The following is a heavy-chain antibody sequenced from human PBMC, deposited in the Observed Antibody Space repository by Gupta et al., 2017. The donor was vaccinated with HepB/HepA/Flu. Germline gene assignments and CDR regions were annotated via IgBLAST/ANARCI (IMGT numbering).Heavy chain of an antibody. Sequence: EVQLLESGGGLVQPGGSLRLSCAASGFTFSSYAMSWVRQAPGKGLEWVSAISGSGGSTYYADSVKGRFTISRDNSKNSLYLQMNSLRAEDTAVYYCAKVSCSSTSCYRAVDAFDIWGQGTMVTVSS. V-gene: IGHV3-23*01. D-gene: IGHD2-2*02. CDR1: GFTFSSYA. CDR2: ISGSGGST. CDR3: AKVSCSSTSCYRAVDAFDI. J-gene: IGHJ3*02.